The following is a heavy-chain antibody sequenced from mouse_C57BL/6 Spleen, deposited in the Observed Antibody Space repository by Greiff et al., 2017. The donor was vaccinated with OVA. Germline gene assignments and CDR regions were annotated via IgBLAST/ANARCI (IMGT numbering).Heavy chain of an antibody. CDR1: GFTFSDYY. J-gene: IGHJ4*01. D-gene: IGHD1-2*01. V-gene: IGHV5-16*01. Sequence: EVKVVESEGGLVQPGSSMKLSCTASGFTFSDYYMAWVRQVPEKGLEWVANINYDGSSTYYLDSLKSRFIISRDNAKNILYLQMSSLKSEDTATYYCAREATSDYYAIDYWGQGTSVTVSS. CDR2: INYDGSST. CDR3: AREATSDYYAIDY.